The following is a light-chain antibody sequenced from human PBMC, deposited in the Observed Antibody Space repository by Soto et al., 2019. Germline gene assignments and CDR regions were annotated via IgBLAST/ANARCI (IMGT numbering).Light chain of an antibody. CDR3: QQSRT. Sequence: DIQMTQSPSSLSASVGVRVTITCRASQSISSYLNWYQQKPGKAPKLLIYAASSMQSGVPSRFSGSGSGTDFTLTISSLQPEDFVTYYCQQSRTFGQGTKVEIK. V-gene: IGKV1-39*01. CDR2: AAS. J-gene: IGKJ1*01. CDR1: QSISSY.